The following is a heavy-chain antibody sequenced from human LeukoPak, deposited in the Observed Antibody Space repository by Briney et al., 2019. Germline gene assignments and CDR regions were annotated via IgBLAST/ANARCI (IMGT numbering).Heavy chain of an antibody. V-gene: IGHV4-59*01. Sequence: PSETLSLTCTVSGGSISSYYWSWIRQPPGKGLEWIGYIYYSGSTNYNPSLKSRVTISVDTSKNQFSLKLSSVTAADTAVYYCARGKDYVPPYYFDYWGQGTLVTVPS. CDR3: ARGKDYVPPYYFDY. J-gene: IGHJ4*02. CDR1: GGSISSYY. CDR2: IYYSGST. D-gene: IGHD4-17*01.